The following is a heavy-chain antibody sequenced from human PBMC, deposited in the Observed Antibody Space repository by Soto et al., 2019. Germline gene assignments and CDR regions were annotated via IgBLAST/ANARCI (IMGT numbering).Heavy chain of an antibody. Sequence: GGSLRLSCAASGFTFSSYGMHWVRQASGKGLEWVAVIWYDGGNKYYAESVKGRFTISRDNSKNTLYLQMNSLRVEDTAVYYCARGWFGDYDFDYWGQGT. CDR1: GFTFSSYG. CDR2: IWYDGGNK. V-gene: IGHV3-33*01. J-gene: IGHJ4*02. D-gene: IGHD3-10*01. CDR3: ARGWFGDYDFDY.